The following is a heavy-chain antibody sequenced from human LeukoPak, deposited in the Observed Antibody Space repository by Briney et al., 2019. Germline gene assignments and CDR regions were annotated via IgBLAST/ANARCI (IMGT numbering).Heavy chain of an antibody. J-gene: IGHJ6*03. CDR2: ISGSGGST. V-gene: IGHV3-23*01. Sequence: GGSLRLSCAASGFTFSSDAMSWVRQAPGKGLEWVSAISGSGGSTYYADSVKGRFTISRDNTKNSLYLQMNSLRAEDTALYYCARGGGDYRYYYYYMDVWGKGTTVTVSS. CDR3: ARGGGDYRYYYYYMDV. CDR1: GFTFSSDA. D-gene: IGHD4-17*01.